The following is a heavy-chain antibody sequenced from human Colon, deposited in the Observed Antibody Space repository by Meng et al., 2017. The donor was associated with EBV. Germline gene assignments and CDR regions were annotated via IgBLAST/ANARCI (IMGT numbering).Heavy chain of an antibody. V-gene: IGHV4-39*07. CDR2: INSNWNT. CDR1: GDPVSDTNHF. J-gene: IGHJ4*02. Sequence: SVPGLVTPSETLSLTCIVSGDPVSDTNHFWGWVRQAPGKGLEWVGSINSNWNTYSNPSLTSRVTMSLDTSKNQFSLKLSSVTAADTAVYYCVRVRGDFDYWGQGTLVTVSS. CDR3: VRVRGDFDY. D-gene: IGHD3-16*01.